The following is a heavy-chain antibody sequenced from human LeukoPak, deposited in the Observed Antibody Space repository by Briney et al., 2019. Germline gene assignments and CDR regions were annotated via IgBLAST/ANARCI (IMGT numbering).Heavy chain of an antibody. Sequence: PSETLSLTCAVYGGSFSNYYWSWIRQPPGKGLEWIGEINHSGSINHNPSLKSRVTISIDTSKNQFSLKLTSVTAADTAVYYCAKVYSHGPKDGLWGQGTLVTVSS. D-gene: IGHD4-11*01. CDR3: AKVYSHGPKDGL. V-gene: IGHV4-34*01. CDR2: INHSGSI. CDR1: GGSFSNYY. J-gene: IGHJ4*02.